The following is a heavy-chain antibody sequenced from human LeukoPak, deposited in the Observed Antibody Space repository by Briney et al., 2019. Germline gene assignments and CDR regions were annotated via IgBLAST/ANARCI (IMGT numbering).Heavy chain of an antibody. Sequence: GGSLRLSCAASGFTFSDFYMSWIRQAPGKGLEWLSDISSSSTDTNYADSVKGRFTISRDNAKNSLFLQLNSLRAEDTAVYYRARKTYYYDSGSYSKSYSFDYWGEGTLVTVSS. J-gene: IGHJ4*02. D-gene: IGHD3-10*01. CDR3: ARKTYYYDSGSYSKSYSFDY. V-gene: IGHV3-11*06. CDR1: GFTFSDFY. CDR2: ISSSSTDT.